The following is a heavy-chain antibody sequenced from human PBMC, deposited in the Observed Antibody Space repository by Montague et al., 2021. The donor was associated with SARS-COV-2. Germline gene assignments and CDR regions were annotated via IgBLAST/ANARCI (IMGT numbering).Heavy chain of an antibody. Sequence: SETLSLTCAVHGTSFSGYYWNWIRQPPGKGLEWIGEINHGGSTKYSPSLKSRLTISADTSKNQFSLKLTSVAAADTAVYYCARLRDGVVPSPILGVGPYYSYSHRDVGGGGTTVTVS. CDR1: GTSFSGYY. CDR2: INHGGST. D-gene: IGHD3-10*01. J-gene: IGHJ6*03. CDR3: ARLRDGVVPSPILGVGPYYSYSHRDV. V-gene: IGHV4-34*01.